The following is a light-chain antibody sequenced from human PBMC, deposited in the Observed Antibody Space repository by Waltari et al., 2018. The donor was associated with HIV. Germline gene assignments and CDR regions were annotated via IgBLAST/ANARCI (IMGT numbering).Light chain of an antibody. Sequence: SYELTQPPSVSVSPGQTARITCSGDALPKKYAYWFQQKSGQAPVLGVHEDNKRLSGILERFSGSSSGTMATCTISGAQVEDEADYYCFSTDSGWNNRGFFGGGTKLTVL. CDR1: ALPKKY. CDR3: FSTDSGWNNRGF. CDR2: EDN. J-gene: IGLJ2*01. V-gene: IGLV3-10*01.